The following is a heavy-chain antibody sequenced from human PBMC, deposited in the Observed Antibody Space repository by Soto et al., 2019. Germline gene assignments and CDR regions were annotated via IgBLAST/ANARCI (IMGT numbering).Heavy chain of an antibody. CDR3: QLRDNMDV. Sequence: EVQLVESGGDLVRPGGSLKVSCTVSGFTFSGSSIHWVRHSSGRGLEWVGRMRSGAKNFATEYGASMKGRFIISRDDSKNTAYLEMNSLTADDTAVYYCQLRDNMDVWGKGTTV. CDR1: GFTFSGSS. CDR2: MRSGAKNFAT. V-gene: IGHV3-73*01. J-gene: IGHJ6*04.